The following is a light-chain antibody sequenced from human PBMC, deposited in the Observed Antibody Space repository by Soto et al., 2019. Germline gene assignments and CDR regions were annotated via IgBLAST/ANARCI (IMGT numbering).Light chain of an antibody. J-gene: IGKJ2*01. CDR1: QSISRW. V-gene: IGKV1-5*01. Sequence: DIQMTQSPSTLSASVGDRVTITCRASQSISRWLDWYQQKPGKAPKLLIYDASSLESGVPSRFSGSGSGTDFTLTISSLQPDDFATYYCQQYNGYYRTFGQGTKLEIK. CDR2: DAS. CDR3: QQYNGYYRT.